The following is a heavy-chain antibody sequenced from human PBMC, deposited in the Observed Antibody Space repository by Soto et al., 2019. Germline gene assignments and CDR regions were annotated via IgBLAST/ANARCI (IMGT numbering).Heavy chain of an antibody. D-gene: IGHD3-16*01. CDR2: IYYSGST. CDR3: ARQVRGEYVFDY. Sequence: SETLSLTCTVSGGSISSYYWSWIRQPPGKGLEGIGYIYYSGSTNYTPSLKSRVTISVDTSKNQFSLKLSSVTAADTSVYYCARQVRGEYVFDYWGQGTLVTVSS. V-gene: IGHV4-59*08. J-gene: IGHJ4*02. CDR1: GGSISSYY.